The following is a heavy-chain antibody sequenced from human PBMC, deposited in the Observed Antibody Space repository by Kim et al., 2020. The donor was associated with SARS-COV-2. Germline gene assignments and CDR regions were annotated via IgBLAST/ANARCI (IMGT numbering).Heavy chain of an antibody. J-gene: IGHJ4*02. D-gene: IGHD1-26*01. CDR2: INPNSGGT. V-gene: IGHV1-2*02. CDR3: ARVVRATTGEFDY. CDR1: GYTFTGYY. Sequence: ASVKVSCKASGYTFTGYYMHWVRQAPGQGLEWMGWINPNSGGTNYAQKFQGRVTMTRDTSISTAYMELSRLRSDDTAVYYCARVVRATTGEFDYWGQGTLVTVSS.